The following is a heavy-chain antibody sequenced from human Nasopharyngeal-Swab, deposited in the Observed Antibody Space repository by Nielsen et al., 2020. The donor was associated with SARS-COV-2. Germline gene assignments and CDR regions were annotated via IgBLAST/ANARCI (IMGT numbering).Heavy chain of an antibody. CDR2: INSAGEG. CDR3: ATGACDY. V-gene: IGHV3-53*01. Sequence: GESLKISCAVSGFSISSTFINWVRQAPGKGLEWISLINSAGEGVYGDSVKGRFTISRDTSENTVSLQMNSLRAEDTAVYYCATGACDYWGQGALVTVSS. CDR1: GFSISSTF. J-gene: IGHJ4*02.